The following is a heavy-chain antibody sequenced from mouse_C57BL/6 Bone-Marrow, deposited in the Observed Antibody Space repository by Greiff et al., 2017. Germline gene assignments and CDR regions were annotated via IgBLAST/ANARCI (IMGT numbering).Heavy chain of an antibody. V-gene: IGHV5-4*03. CDR3: ARYYGSSYEVDY. Sequence: EVKLMESGGGLVKPGGSLKLSCAASGFTFSSYAMSWVRQTPEKRLEWVATISDGGSYTYYPDNVKGRFTISRDNAKNNLYLQMSHLKSEDTAMYYCARYYGSSYEVDYWGQGTTLTVSS. J-gene: IGHJ2*01. CDR1: GFTFSSYA. CDR2: ISDGGSYT. D-gene: IGHD1-1*01.